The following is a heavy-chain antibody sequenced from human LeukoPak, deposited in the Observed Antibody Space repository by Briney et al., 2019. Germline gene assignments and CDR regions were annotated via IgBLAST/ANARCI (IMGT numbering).Heavy chain of an antibody. V-gene: IGHV3-7*01. CDR2: IKQDGSEK. CDR3: AKIAVAGRVYYYYYYMDV. CDR1: GFTFSSYW. J-gene: IGHJ6*03. D-gene: IGHD6-19*01. Sequence: PGGSLRLSCAASGFTFSSYWMSWVRQAPGKGLEWVANIKQDGSEKYYVDSVKGRFTISRDNAKNSLYLQMNSLRAEDTAVYYCAKIAVAGRVYYYYYYMDVWGKGTTVTVSS.